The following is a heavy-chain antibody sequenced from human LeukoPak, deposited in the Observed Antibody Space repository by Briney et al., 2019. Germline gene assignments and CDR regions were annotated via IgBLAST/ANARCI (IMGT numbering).Heavy chain of an antibody. CDR2: IYYSGST. J-gene: IGHJ4*02. Sequence: SGTLSLTCAVYGGSFSGYYWSWIRQPPGKGLEWIGYIYYSGSTNYNPSLKSRVTISVDTSKNQFSLKLSSVTAADTAVYYCARETTVTTFDYWGQGTLVTVSS. V-gene: IGHV4-59*01. D-gene: IGHD4-17*01. CDR3: ARETTVTTFDY. CDR1: GGSFSGYY.